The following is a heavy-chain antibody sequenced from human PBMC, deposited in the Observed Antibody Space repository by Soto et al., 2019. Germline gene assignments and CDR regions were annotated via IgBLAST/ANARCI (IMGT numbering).Heavy chain of an antibody. D-gene: IGHD6-6*01. V-gene: IGHV1-2*04. CDR3: ARGGSSPVYYYYYGMDV. CDR1: GYTFTGYY. CDR2: INPNSGGT. J-gene: IGHJ6*02. Sequence: ASVKVSCKASGYTFTGYYMHWVRQAPGQGLEWMGWINPNSGGTNYAQKFQGCVTMTRDTSISTAYMELSRLRSDDTAVYYCARGGSSPVYYYYYGMDVWGQGTTVTVSS.